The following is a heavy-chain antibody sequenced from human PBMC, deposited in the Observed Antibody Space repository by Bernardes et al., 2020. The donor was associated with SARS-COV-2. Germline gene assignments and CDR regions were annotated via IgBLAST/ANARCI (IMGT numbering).Heavy chain of an antibody. CDR1: GGSISSYY. D-gene: IGHD3-3*01. CDR3: ARGGGGVITIFGVVYNYFDY. Sequence: SETLSLTCTVSGGSISSYYWSWIRQPPGKGLEWIGYIYYSGSTNYNPSLKSRVTISVDTSKNQFSLKLNSVTAADTAVYYCARGGGGVITIFGVVYNYFDYWGQGTLVTVSS. V-gene: IGHV4-59*01. CDR2: IYYSGST. J-gene: IGHJ4*02.